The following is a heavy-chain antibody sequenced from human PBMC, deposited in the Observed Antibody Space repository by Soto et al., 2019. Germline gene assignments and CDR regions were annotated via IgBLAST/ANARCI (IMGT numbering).Heavy chain of an antibody. CDR1: GGSISSSNW. D-gene: IGHD4-17*01. J-gene: IGHJ4*02. CDR3: ARWGDYGGNSKYYFDY. V-gene: IGHV4-4*02. Sequence: SETLSLTCAVSGGSISSSNWWSWVRQPPGKGLEWIGEIYHSGSTNYNPSLKSRVTISVDKSKNQFSLKLSSVTAADTAVYYCARWGDYGGNSKYYFDYWGQGTLVTVSS. CDR2: IYHSGST.